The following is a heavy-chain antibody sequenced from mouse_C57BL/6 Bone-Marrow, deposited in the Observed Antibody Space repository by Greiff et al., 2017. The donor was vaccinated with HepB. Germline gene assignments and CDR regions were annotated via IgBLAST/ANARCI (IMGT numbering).Heavy chain of an antibody. CDR1: GYTFTSYA. CDR3: AREDYGSSSFAY. Sequence: QVQLKQSGAELARPGASVKLSCKASGYTFTSYAISWVKQRTGQGLEWIGEIYPRSGNTYYNEKFKGKATLTADKSSSTAYMELRSLTSEDSAVYFCAREDYGSSSFAYWGRGTRVTVSA. D-gene: IGHD1-1*01. V-gene: IGHV1-81*01. CDR2: IYPRSGNT. J-gene: IGHJ3*01.